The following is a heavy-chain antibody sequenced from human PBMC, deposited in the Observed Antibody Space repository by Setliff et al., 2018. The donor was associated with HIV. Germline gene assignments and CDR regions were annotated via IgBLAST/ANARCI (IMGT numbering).Heavy chain of an antibody. V-gene: IGHV4-59*11. D-gene: IGHD6-19*01. CDR2: IYYTGST. J-gene: IGHJ6*03. CDR3: AKGVAGLQYYYYYMDV. Sequence: SETLSLTCSVSGGSISNRYWSWIRQPPGKGLEWIGYIYYTGSTNYNPSLRGRVTISVDTSKKQFSLKLSSVTAADTAVYYCAKGVAGLQYYYYYMDVWGKGTTVTVSS. CDR1: GGSISNRY.